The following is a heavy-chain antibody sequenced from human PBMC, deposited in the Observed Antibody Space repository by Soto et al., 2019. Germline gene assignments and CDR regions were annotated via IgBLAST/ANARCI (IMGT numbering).Heavy chain of an antibody. J-gene: IGHJ6*02. V-gene: IGHV3-30*18. CDR1: GFTFSDYG. Sequence: QVQLVASGGGVVQPGRSLRLSCAASGFTFSDYGIHWVRQAPGKGLEWVAVISYEGSKTYYADSVKGRFTISRDNSKNPLYLQMASLRPEDTAVYYCAKDHWAAYSGYAIRNDLDVWGQGTTVTVSS. CDR2: ISYEGSKT. CDR3: AKDHWAAYSGYAIRNDLDV. D-gene: IGHD5-12*01.